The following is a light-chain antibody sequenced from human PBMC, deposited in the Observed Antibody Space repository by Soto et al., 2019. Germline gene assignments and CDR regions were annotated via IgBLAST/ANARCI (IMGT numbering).Light chain of an antibody. V-gene: IGLV2-14*01. Sequence: QSVLTQPASVSGSPGQSITFSCTGTSSDVGGYNYVSWYQQHPGKAPKLMIYEVTNRPSWVSNRFSGSKSGNKASLTISGVQAEDEADYYCSSYTRSSTVVFVGGTQLTVL. CDR2: EVT. CDR1: SSDVGGYNY. J-gene: IGLJ2*01. CDR3: SSYTRSSTVV.